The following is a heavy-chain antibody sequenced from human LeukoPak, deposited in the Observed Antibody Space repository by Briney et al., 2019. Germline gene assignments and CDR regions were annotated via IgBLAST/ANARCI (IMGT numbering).Heavy chain of an antibody. CDR1: GYTFTSYG. D-gene: IGHD5-12*01. CDR3: ARDATEGWQRFGASMDG. CDR2: ISGRTGYT. Sequence: GASVNVSCKASGYTFTSYGLSWVRQAPGQGLEWMGGISGRTGYTTYAQKFQGRVTMTRDASTTTAYMEMRSLRADDTAVYYCARDATEGWQRFGASMDGWGKGTTVTVSS. J-gene: IGHJ6*03. V-gene: IGHV1-18*01.